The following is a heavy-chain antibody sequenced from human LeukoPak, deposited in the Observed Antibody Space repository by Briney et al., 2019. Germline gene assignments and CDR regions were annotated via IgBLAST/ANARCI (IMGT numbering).Heavy chain of an antibody. D-gene: IGHD4-17*01. CDR1: GFTLSSYA. J-gene: IGHJ3*02. Sequence: GGSLRLSCAASGFTLSSYAMSWVRQAPGKGLERVSAISGSGGSTYYADSVKGRFTVSRDNSKDTLYLQMNSLRAEDTAVYYCARDKRSTVTKYPRDAFDIWGQGTMVTVSS. CDR3: ARDKRSTVTKYPRDAFDI. V-gene: IGHV3-23*01. CDR2: ISGSGGST.